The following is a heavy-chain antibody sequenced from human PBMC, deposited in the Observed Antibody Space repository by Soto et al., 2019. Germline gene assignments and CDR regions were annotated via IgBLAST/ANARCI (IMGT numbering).Heavy chain of an antibody. CDR2: IIPIGGTA. V-gene: IGHV1-69*06. D-gene: IGHD6-6*01. J-gene: IGHJ5*02. CDR1: GGTFSSYA. CDR3: AGTQESAARRFDP. Sequence: GASVKVSCKASGGTFSSYAISWVRQAPGQGLEWMGGIIPIGGTANYAQKFQGRVTMTADTSTSTVYMELSSLRSEDTAVYYCAGTQESAARRFDPWGQGTLVTVSS.